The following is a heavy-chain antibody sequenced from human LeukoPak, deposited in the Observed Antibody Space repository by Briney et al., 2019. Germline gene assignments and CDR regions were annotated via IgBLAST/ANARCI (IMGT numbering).Heavy chain of an antibody. D-gene: IGHD3-22*01. J-gene: IGHJ4*02. CDR2: INPTSGGT. V-gene: IGHV1-2*04. Sequence: GASVKVSCKASGYTFTGYYMHWVRQAPGQGLEWMGWINPTSGGTNYAQKFQGWVTMTRDTSISTAYMELSRLRSDDTAVYYCARSSGSIPSPFDYWGQGPWSPSPQ. CDR3: ARSSGSIPSPFDY. CDR1: GYTFTGYY.